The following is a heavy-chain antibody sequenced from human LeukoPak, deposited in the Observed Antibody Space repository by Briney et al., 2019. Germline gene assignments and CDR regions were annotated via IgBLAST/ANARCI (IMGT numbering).Heavy chain of an antibody. Sequence: GESLRLSCVASGFTFSSYWMHWVRQAPGKGLVWVSRINSDGSSTSYADSVKGRFTISRDNAKNTLYLQLNSLKDEDTAVYYCARGNGHGLDMWGQGTMVTVSS. V-gene: IGHV3-74*01. CDR1: GFTFSSYW. CDR2: INSDGSST. J-gene: IGHJ3*02. CDR3: ARGNGHGLDM. D-gene: IGHD2-8*01.